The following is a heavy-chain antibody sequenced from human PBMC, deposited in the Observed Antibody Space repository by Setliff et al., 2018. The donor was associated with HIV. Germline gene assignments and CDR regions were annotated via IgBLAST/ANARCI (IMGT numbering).Heavy chain of an antibody. CDR3: AKGRDGYTPPCAFDY. CDR1: GFTFSDYY. J-gene: IGHJ4*02. V-gene: IGHV3-11*04. CDR2: ITTSGGAI. Sequence: GGSLRLSCAASGFTFSDYYVSWIRQAPGKGLEWVSSITTSGGAIYYADSVKGRFTISRDNAKNSLYLQMNSLRAEDTAVYYCAKGRDGYTPPCAFDYWGQGTLVTVSS. D-gene: IGHD5-12*01.